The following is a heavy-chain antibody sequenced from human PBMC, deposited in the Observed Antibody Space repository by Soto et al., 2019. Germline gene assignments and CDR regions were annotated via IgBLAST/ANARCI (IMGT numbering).Heavy chain of an antibody. Sequence: GGSLRLSCAASGFTFSSYGMHWVRQAPGKGLEWVAVISYDGSNKYYADSVKGRFTISRDNSKNTLYLQMNSLRAEDTAVYYCAYSREVITMIVDGMDVWGQGTTVTVSS. J-gene: IGHJ6*02. CDR2: ISYDGSNK. CDR3: AYSREVITMIVDGMDV. D-gene: IGHD3-22*01. V-gene: IGHV3-30*03. CDR1: GFTFSSYG.